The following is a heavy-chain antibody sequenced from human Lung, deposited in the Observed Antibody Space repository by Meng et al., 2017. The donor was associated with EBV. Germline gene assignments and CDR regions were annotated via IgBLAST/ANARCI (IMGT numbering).Heavy chain of an antibody. CDR3: ARESFNSGWYSDY. CDR2: IYSSGIT. J-gene: IGHJ4*02. CDR1: GESISDYV. D-gene: IGHD6-19*01. V-gene: IGHV4-4*07. Sequence: VQVQDSGPRSVKTSGALSLPGPVSGESISDYVWDWSRQPAGNGLEWIWLIYSSGITNYNPSLQSRVSMSVDTSKNQFSLKLYSVTAADTAVYYCARESFNSGWYSDYWGQGTLVTVSS.